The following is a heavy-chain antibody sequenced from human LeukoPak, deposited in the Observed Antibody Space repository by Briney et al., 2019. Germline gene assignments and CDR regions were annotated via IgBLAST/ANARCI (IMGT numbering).Heavy chain of an antibody. Sequence: PSETLSLTCTVSGGSISSSSYYWGWIRQPPGKGLEWIGSIYYSGSTYYNPSLKSRVTISVDTSKNQFSLKLSSVTAAETAVYYCARDYGDQHWGQGTLVTVSS. V-gene: IGHV4-39*07. D-gene: IGHD3-10*01. CDR3: ARDYGDQH. CDR1: GGSISSSSYY. CDR2: IYYSGST. J-gene: IGHJ1*01.